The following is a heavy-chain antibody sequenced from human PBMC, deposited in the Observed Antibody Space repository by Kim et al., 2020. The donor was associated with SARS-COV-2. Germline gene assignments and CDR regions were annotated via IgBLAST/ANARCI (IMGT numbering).Heavy chain of an antibody. CDR2: ISYDGSNK. CDR3: ANIPSSVGAFDI. J-gene: IGHJ3*02. D-gene: IGHD6-19*01. Sequence: GGSLRLSCAASGFTFSSYGMHWVRQAPGKGLEWVAVISYDGSNKYYADSVKGRFTISRDNSKNTMYLQMNSLRAEDTAVYYCANIPSSVGAFDIWGQGTMVTVSS. V-gene: IGHV3-30*18. CDR1: GFTFSSYG.